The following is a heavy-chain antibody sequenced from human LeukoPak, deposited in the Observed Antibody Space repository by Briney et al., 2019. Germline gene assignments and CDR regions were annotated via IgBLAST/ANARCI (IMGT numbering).Heavy chain of an antibody. J-gene: IGHJ2*01. CDR1: GGSISSSNW. Sequence: PSETLSLTCAVSGGSISSSNWWSWVRQPPGKGLERIGEIYHSGSTNYNPSLKSRVTMSVDTSKNQFSLKLSSVTAADTAVYYCARGYCSSTSCYTIDYWYFDLWGRGTLVTVSS. CDR2: IYHSGST. V-gene: IGHV4-4*02. D-gene: IGHD2-2*02. CDR3: ARGYCSSTSCYTIDYWYFDL.